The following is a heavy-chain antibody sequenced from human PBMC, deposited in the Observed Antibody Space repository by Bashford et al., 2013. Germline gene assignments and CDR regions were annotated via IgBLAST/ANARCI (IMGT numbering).Heavy chain of an antibody. D-gene: IGHD6-19*01. CDR3: TKDKGITGWSFDY. J-gene: IGHJ4*02. CDR1: GFTFNRQD. V-gene: IGHV3-23*01. Sequence: GGSLRLSCATSGFTFNRQDMAWVRQAPGKGLEWVSSISDSGVNTYYADSVKGRFTISRDNAKNSLYLQMNSLRAEDTAFYYCTKDKGITGWSFDYWGQGTLVTVSS. CDR2: ISDSGVNT.